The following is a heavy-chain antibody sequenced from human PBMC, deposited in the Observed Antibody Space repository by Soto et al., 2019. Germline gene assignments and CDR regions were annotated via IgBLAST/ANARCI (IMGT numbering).Heavy chain of an antibody. CDR3: AHIPSHANINWFDP. V-gene: IGHV2-5*02. J-gene: IGHJ5*02. Sequence: QITLKESGPTLVKPTQTLTLTCTFSGFSLSTSGVGVGWIRQPPGKALEWLALIYWDDDKRYSPSLKSRLTITKDTSKNQVVLTMTNMDPVDTATYYCAHIPSHANINWFDPWGQGTLVTVSS. CDR1: GFSLSTSGVG. CDR2: IYWDDDK.